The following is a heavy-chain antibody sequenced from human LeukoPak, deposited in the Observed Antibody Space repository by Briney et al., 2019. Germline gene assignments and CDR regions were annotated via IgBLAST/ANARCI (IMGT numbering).Heavy chain of an antibody. CDR2: INHSGST. D-gene: IGHD3-16*02. CDR3: ARGITFGGVIVEKYYFDY. V-gene: IGHV4-34*01. J-gene: IGHJ4*02. Sequence: SETLSLTCAVYGGSFGGYYWSWIRQPPGKGLEWIGEINHSGSTNYNQSLKSRVTISVDTSKNQFSLKLSSVTAADTAVYYCARGITFGGVIVEKYYFDYWGQGTLVTVSS. CDR1: GGSFGGYY.